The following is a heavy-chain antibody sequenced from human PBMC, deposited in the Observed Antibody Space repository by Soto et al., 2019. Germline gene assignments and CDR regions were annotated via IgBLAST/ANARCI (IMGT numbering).Heavy chain of an antibody. J-gene: IGHJ4*02. Sequence: SETLSLTCTVSGVSISSFYWSWIRQPPGKGLEWIGYIYGSGGTSYNPSLRGRVIISVDTSKNQFSLKLSSVTAADTAVYYCARQRPDPVAARYFDYWGQGNLVTVSS. CDR1: GVSISSFY. D-gene: IGHD6-6*01. V-gene: IGHV4-59*08. CDR2: IYGSGGT. CDR3: ARQRPDPVAARYFDY.